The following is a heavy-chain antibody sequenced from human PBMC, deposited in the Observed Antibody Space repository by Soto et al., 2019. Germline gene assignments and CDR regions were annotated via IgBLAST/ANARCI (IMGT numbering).Heavy chain of an antibody. Sequence: GGSLRLSCAASGFTFSSYAMSWVRQAPGKGLEWVGFIRSKAYGGTTEYAASVKGRFTISRDDSKSIAYLQMNSLKTEDTAVYYCTRGLNYGSGSPNWFDPWGQGTLVTVSS. CDR2: IRSKAYGGTT. V-gene: IGHV3-49*04. CDR3: TRGLNYGSGSPNWFDP. CDR1: GFTFSSYA. J-gene: IGHJ5*02. D-gene: IGHD3-10*01.